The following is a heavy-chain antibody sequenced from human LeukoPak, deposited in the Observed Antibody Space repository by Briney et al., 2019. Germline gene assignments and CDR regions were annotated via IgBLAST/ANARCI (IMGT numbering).Heavy chain of an antibody. Sequence: GGSLILSCAVSGFTFIMHEMTWVRQAPGKGLEWVSAISGNGGATYYADSVRGRFTISRDNSKNALYLQLNSLRAEDTAVYFCAKFIYGFPFDYWGQGTLVTVSS. V-gene: IGHV3-23*01. CDR2: ISGNGGAT. CDR1: GFTFIMHE. CDR3: AKFIYGFPFDY. D-gene: IGHD2-2*02. J-gene: IGHJ4*02.